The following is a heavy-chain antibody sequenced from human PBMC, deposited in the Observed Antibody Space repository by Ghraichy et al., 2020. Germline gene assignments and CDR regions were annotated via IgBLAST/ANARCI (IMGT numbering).Heavy chain of an antibody. CDR3: ARAPYDDDGFYDDGFDI. D-gene: IGHD3-3*01. J-gene: IGHJ3*02. V-gene: IGHV4-30-2*01. CDR2: IYHSGST. CDR1: GGSISRADYS. Sequence: SQTLSLTCAVSGGSISRADYSWSWIRQPPGKGLEWIGYIYHSGSTYYNPSLKSRVTISADRSKNHISLELSSVTAADTAVYFCARAPYDDDGFYDDGFDIWGQGTRVTVSS.